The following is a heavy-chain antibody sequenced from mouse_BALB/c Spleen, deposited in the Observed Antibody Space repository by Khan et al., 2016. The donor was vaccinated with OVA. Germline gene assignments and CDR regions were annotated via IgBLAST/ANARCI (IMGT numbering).Heavy chain of an antibody. CDR1: GYSITSDYA. CDR3: ARDGSSNNYAMDY. D-gene: IGHD2-3*01. V-gene: IGHV3-2*02. J-gene: IGHJ4*01. Sequence: EVQLQESGPGLVKPSQSLSLTCTVTGYSITSDYAWNWIRQFPGNKLEWMGYISSSGSTNYNPALKSRISITRDTSKNQFFLQLNSVTTEDTATYDCARDGSSNNYAMDYWGQGTSVTVSS. CDR2: ISSSGST.